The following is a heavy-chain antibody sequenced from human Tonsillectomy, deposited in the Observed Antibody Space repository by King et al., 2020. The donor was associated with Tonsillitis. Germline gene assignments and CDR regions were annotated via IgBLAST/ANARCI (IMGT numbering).Heavy chain of an antibody. CDR2: ISGSGGRT. CDR1: GFTLSSYA. V-gene: IGHV3-23*04. J-gene: IGHJ4*02. Sequence: VQLVESGGGLVQPGGSLRLSCAASGFTLSSYAMSWVRPAPGRGLEWVSGISGSGGRTYYAESVKGRVTNSRDNYKNTPYLQINSLRAEDKALYYCAKQWVLLPQGLDYWAQGTLVTVSS. CDR3: AKQWVLLPQGLDY. D-gene: IGHD1-26*01.